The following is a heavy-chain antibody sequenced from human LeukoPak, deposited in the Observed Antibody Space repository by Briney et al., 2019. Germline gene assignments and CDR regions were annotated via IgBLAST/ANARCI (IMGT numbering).Heavy chain of an antibody. J-gene: IGHJ3*02. V-gene: IGHV4-4*07. Sequence: SETLSLTCTVSGGSISTYFWSWIRHPAGKGLEWIGRIYTTETTNYKPSLKSRITMSLDTSKNQFSLKLSSVTAADTAVYYCARDHRGARLAFDIWGQGTMVTVSS. D-gene: IGHD3-10*01. CDR2: IYTTETT. CDR3: ARDHRGARLAFDI. CDR1: GGSISTYF.